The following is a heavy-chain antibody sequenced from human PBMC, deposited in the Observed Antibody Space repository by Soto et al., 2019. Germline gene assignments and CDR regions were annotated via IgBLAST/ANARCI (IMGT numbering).Heavy chain of an antibody. J-gene: IGHJ6*02. CDR3: ARGFGNWGSGWDYYYYYGMDV. D-gene: IGHD7-27*01. CDR2: IIPIFGTA. Sequence: SSVKVSCKASGGTFSSYAISWVRQAPGQGLEWMGGIIPIFGTANYAQKFQGRVTITADESTSTAYMELSSLRSEDTAVYYCARGFGNWGSGWDYYYYYGMDVWGQGTTVTVSS. CDR1: GGTFSSYA. V-gene: IGHV1-69*13.